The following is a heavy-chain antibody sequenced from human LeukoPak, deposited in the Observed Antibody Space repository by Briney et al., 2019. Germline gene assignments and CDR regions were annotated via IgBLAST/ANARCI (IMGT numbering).Heavy chain of an antibody. J-gene: IGHJ4*02. Sequence: AAVKVSCKASGGTFSSYAISWVRQAPGQGLEWMGRINPNSGDTNYAQKFQGRVTMTRDTFISTAYMELSRLRFDDTAVYYCARDYCISTSCLFDYWGQGTLVTVSS. CDR3: ARDYCISTSCLFDY. V-gene: IGHV1-2*06. D-gene: IGHD2-2*01. CDR1: GGTFSSYA. CDR2: INPNSGDT.